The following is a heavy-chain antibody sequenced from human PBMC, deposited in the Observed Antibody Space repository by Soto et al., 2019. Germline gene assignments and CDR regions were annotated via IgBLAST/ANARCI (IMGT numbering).Heavy chain of an antibody. CDR2: ISASDGST. Sequence: GXSVQVSFEDSSDCFSFGFSWVRQAPGQGLEWMGWISASDGSTNSASKFRGRISMTTDTSTHTAYLDLLSLTSDDTAMYFCATYYFGSGSYYRFDNWGQGTRVTVSS. V-gene: IGHV1-18*01. CDR3: ATYYFGSGSYYRFDN. J-gene: IGHJ4*02. D-gene: IGHD3-10*01. CDR1: SDCFSFG.